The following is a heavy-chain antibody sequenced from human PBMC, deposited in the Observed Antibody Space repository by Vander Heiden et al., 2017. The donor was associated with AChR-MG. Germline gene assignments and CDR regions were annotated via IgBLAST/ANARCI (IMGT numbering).Heavy chain of an antibody. CDR3: ASGVSRNDY. CDR2: IHHSGST. J-gene: IGHJ4*02. D-gene: IGHD6-13*01. CDR1: GGPLSSRSYY. V-gene: IGHV4-39*01. Sequence: QLQLQESGPGLVKPSEILSLTCTVSGGPLSSRSYYWGWIRQPPGKGLAWIGSIHHSGSTSYNPSRKSRVIISVDTPKNQFSLKLSSVTAAERGGCYCASGVSRNDYRGRGRLVDVS.